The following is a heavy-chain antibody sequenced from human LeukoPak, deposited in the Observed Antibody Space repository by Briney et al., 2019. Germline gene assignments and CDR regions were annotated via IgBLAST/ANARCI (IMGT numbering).Heavy chain of an antibody. CDR2: ISYDGSNK. V-gene: IGHV3-30*03. CDR3: AREELFGLSAFDI. D-gene: IGHD3-10*01. CDR1: GFTFSSYG. J-gene: IGHJ3*02. Sequence: GGSLRLSCAASGFTFSSYGMHWVRQAPGKGLEWVAVISYDGSNKYYADSVKGRFTISRDNSKNTLYLQMNSLRAEDTAVYYCAREELFGLSAFDIWGQGTMVTVSS.